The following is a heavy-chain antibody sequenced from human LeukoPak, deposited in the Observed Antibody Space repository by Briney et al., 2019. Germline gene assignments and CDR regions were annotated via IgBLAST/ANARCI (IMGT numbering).Heavy chain of an antibody. J-gene: IGHJ3*02. Sequence: GASVKVSCKASGGTFTSYTISWVRQAPGQGLEWMGRIIPILGIANYAQKFQGRVTITADKSTSTAYMELSSLRSEDTAVYYCARVVYGSKPADDAFDIWGQGTMVTVSS. D-gene: IGHD3-10*01. CDR1: GGTFTSYT. V-gene: IGHV1-69*02. CDR3: ARVVYGSKPADDAFDI. CDR2: IIPILGIA.